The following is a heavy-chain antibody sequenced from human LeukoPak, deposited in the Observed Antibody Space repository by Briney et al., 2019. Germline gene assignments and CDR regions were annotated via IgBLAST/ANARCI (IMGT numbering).Heavy chain of an antibody. D-gene: IGHD6-13*01. CDR2: ITISRSTI. CDR3: ARETPHSSSWTDFDY. V-gene: IGHV3-48*01. J-gene: IGHJ4*02. CDR1: GFTFNNYN. Sequence: PGGSLRLSCAASGFTFNNYNMHWVRQAPGKGLEWVSYITISRSTIYYADSVKGRFTISRDNAKNSLYLQMNSLRVEDTAVYYCARETPHSSSWTDFDYWGQGTLVTVSS.